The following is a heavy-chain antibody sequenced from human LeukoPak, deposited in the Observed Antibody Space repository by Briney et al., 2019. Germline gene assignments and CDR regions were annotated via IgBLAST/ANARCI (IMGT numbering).Heavy chain of an antibody. CDR2: INHSGTT. J-gene: IGHJ3*02. D-gene: IGHD6-13*01. CDR1: GGSFSGYY. Sequence: SETLSLTCAVSGGSFSGYYWSWIRQSPGKGLEWIGEINHSGTTNYNPSLKSRDTISVDTSKNQFSLKLSSVTAADTAVYYCAIQQPGISVPGTIYAFDIWGQGTMVTVSS. V-gene: IGHV4-34*01. CDR3: AIQQPGISVPGTIYAFDI.